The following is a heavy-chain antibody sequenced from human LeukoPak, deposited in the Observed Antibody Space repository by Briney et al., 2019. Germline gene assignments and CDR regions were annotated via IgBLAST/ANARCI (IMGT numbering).Heavy chain of an antibody. CDR2: ISSSGSTI. J-gene: IGHJ4*02. CDR1: GFTFSDYY. CDR3: ARGPSYCSSTSCYRFDY. Sequence: GGSLRLSCAASGFTFSDYYMSWISQAPGRGLECDSYISSSGSTIYYADSVKGRFTISRDNAKNSLYLQMNSLRAEDTAVYYCARGPSYCSSTSCYRFDYWGQGTLVTVSS. D-gene: IGHD2-2*01. V-gene: IGHV3-11*01.